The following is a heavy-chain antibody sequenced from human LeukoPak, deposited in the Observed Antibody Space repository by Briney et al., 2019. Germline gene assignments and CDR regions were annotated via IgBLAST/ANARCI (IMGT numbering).Heavy chain of an antibody. CDR2: ISKDASKE. V-gene: IGHV3-30*18. CDR3: AKVVLPSAMINYFDP. D-gene: IGHD2-2*01. J-gene: IGHJ5*02. Sequence: GRSLRLSCAASGFTFSSHGIHWVRQAPGKGLEWVAVISKDASKESYGDSVKGRFTISRDNSKNTVYLQMNSLRVEDTAIYYCAKVVLPSAMINYFDPWGQGTLVTVSS. CDR1: GFTFSSHG.